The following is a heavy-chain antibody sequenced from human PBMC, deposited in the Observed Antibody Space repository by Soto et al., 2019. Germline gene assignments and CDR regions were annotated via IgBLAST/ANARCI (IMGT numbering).Heavy chain of an antibody. Sequence: GGSLRLSCAASGFTFSSYGMHWVRQAPGKGLEWVAVIWYDGSNKYYADSVKGRFTISRDNSKNTLYLQMNSLRAEDTAVYYCARDELGYCSSTSCPSFDYWGQGTLVTSPQ. CDR3: ARDELGYCSSTSCPSFDY. V-gene: IGHV3-33*01. D-gene: IGHD2-2*01. J-gene: IGHJ4*02. CDR1: GFTFSSYG. CDR2: IWYDGSNK.